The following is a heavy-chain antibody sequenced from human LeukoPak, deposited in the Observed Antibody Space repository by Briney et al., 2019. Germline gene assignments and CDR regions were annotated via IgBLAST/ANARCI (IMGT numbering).Heavy chain of an antibody. CDR3: AGPPKTISDTVWSDY. J-gene: IGHJ4*02. CDR1: GGTFSSYA. V-gene: IGHV1-69*06. Sequence: PGSSVQFSCKASGGTFSSYAISWVRQAPGQGLEWMGGIIPIFGTANYAQKFQGRLTIIADKSTSTAYMELTNLRFEDTAVYYCAGPPKTISDTVWSDYWGQGTLVTVSS. CDR2: IIPIFGTA. D-gene: IGHD2-8*01.